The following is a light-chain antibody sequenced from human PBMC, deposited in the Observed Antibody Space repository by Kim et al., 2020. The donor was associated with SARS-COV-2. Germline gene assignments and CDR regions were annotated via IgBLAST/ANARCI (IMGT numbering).Light chain of an antibody. V-gene: IGKV2-28*01. J-gene: IGKJ1*01. CDR1: QSLLHNNGNNY. Sequence: DTVMTQSPLSLPVTSGEPASISCRSSQSLLHNNGNNYLDWYVQKPGQSPQLLMYLGSIRASGVPDRFSGSGSGTDFTLKISRVEAEDVGIYYCMQALQIPHTFGQGTKVDIK. CDR2: LGS. CDR3: MQALQIPHT.